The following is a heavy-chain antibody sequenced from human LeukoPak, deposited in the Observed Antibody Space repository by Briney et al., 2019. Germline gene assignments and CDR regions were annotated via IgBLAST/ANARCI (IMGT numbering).Heavy chain of an antibody. J-gene: IGHJ4*02. Sequence: LSGGSLRLSCAASGFTFSSYGMHWVRQAPGKGLEWVAVIWYDGSNKYYADSVKGRFTISRDNSKNTLYLQMNSLRAEDTAVYYCARGPLYYYDSSGSGLDHWGQGTLVTVSS. D-gene: IGHD3-22*01. CDR1: GFTFSSYG. CDR2: IWYDGSNK. V-gene: IGHV3-33*01. CDR3: ARGPLYYYDSSGSGLDH.